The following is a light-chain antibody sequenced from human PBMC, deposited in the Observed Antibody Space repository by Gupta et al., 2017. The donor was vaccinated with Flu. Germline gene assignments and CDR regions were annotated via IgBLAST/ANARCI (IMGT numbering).Light chain of an antibody. CDR1: SDDSGNNG. CDR2: QTN. Sequence: KVHVSSSGRSDDSGNNGVSWYQQLPGKAPKLIIYQTNKRPSGITDRFSGSKSGNSATLAILGRQTEDEADYYCGAWAGSIDVVVFGGGTEFIVL. V-gene: IGLV1-51*01. J-gene: IGLJ3*02. CDR3: GAWAGSIDVVV.